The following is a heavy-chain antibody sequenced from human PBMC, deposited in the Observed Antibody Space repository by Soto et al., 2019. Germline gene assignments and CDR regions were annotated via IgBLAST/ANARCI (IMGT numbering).Heavy chain of an antibody. J-gene: IGHJ5*02. V-gene: IGHV4-61*08. CDR2: VYFSGST. D-gene: IGHD3-16*01. CDR3: ARIPVDTYMIYWSDP. CDR1: GDSVSSGDYY. Sequence: SETLSLTCSVSGDSVSSGDYYWSWIRQPPGKGPEWIGHVYFSGSTNYIPSLKSRPTMSVDTAKNQFSLKLNSVTAADTAVYYCARIPVDTYMIYWSDPWGQGTQVTVSS.